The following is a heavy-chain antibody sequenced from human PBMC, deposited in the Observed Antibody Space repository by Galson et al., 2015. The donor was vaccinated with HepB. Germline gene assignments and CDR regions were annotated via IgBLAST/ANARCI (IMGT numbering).Heavy chain of an antibody. J-gene: IGHJ6*02. CDR2: ISSSSSTI. CDR1: GFTFSSYS. D-gene: IGHD3-22*01. V-gene: IGHV3-48*01. CDR3: ARDLLNYYDSYGMDV. Sequence: SLRLSCAASGFTFSSYSMNWVRQAPGKGLEWVSYISSSSSTIYYADSVKGRFTISRDNSKNTLYLQMNSLRAEDTAVYYCARDLLNYYDSYGMDVWGQGTTVTVSS.